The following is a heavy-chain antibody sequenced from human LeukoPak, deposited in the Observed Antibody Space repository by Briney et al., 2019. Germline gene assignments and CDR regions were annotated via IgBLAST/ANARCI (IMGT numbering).Heavy chain of an antibody. D-gene: IGHD2-2*02. V-gene: IGHV3-30-3*01. Sequence: GGSLRLSCAASGFTFSSYAMHWVRQAPGKGLEWVAVISYDGSNKYYADSVKGRFTISRDNSKNTLYLQMNSLRAEDTAVYHCAREKKYQLLYRGFDPWGQGTLVTVSS. CDR2: ISYDGSNK. CDR3: AREKKYQLLYRGFDP. J-gene: IGHJ5*02. CDR1: GFTFSSYA.